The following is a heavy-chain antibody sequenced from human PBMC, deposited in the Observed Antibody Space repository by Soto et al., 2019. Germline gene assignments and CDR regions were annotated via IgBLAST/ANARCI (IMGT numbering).Heavy chain of an antibody. CDR2: IWSGGST. Sequence: EVHLVETGGGLIQPGGSLRLSCAASGFTVSSSYMSWVRQAPGKGLEWVSVIWSGGSTYYTDSVKGRFTISRDNSKNTLFLEMNSLRAEDTAVYYCARGPFDSSGYYTADSWGQGTLVAVSS. V-gene: IGHV3-53*02. CDR3: ARGPFDSSGYYTADS. D-gene: IGHD3-22*01. J-gene: IGHJ4*02. CDR1: GFTVSSSY.